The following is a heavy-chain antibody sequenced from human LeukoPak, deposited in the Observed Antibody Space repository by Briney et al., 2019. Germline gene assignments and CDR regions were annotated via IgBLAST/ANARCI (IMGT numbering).Heavy chain of an antibody. CDR2: IKQDGSEK. V-gene: IGHV3-7*01. CDR3: ARDDLSGSDY. J-gene: IGHJ4*02. Sequence: ETLSLTCTVSGGSISSSSYYWGWIRQPPGKGLEWVANIKQDGSEKYYVDSVKGRFTISRDNAKNSLYLQMNSLRAEDTAVYYCARDDLSGSDYWGQGTLVTVSS. CDR1: GGSISSSSYY. D-gene: IGHD1-26*01.